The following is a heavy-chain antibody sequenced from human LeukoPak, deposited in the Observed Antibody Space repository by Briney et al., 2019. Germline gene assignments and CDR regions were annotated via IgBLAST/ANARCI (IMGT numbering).Heavy chain of an antibody. V-gene: IGHV4-34*01. CDR2: INHSGST. J-gene: IGHJ5*02. Sequence: SETLSLTCAVYGGSFSGYYWSWIRQPPGKGLEWVGEINHSGSTNYNPSLKSRVTISVDTSKNQFSLKLGSVTAADTAMYYCVRDYHYYFGSGSYNWFDPWGQGTLVTVSS. D-gene: IGHD3-10*01. CDR3: VRDYHYYFGSGSYNWFDP. CDR1: GGSFSGYY.